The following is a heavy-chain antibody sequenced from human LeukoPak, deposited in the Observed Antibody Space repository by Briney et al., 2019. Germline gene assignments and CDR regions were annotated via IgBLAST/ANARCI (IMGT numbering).Heavy chain of an antibody. J-gene: IGHJ4*02. CDR3: AKGGKWDVTPFDY. V-gene: IGHV3-23*01. Sequence: GGSLRLSCAASGFTFTSYSMNWVRQAAGKGLEWVSTISGGGGSTYYADSVKGRFTISRDNSKSTLYLQVNSLRAEDTAVYYCAKGGKWDVTPFDYWGQGTLVTVSS. D-gene: IGHD1-26*01. CDR1: GFTFTSYS. CDR2: ISGGGGST.